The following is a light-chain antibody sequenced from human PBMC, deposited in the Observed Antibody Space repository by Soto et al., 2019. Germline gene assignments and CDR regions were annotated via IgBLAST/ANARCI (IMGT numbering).Light chain of an antibody. CDR3: QHYLGYPFT. V-gene: IGKV1-5*03. CDR2: KAS. CDR1: QSVSNW. Sequence: DIQMTQSPSTLSTSVGDRVTITCRASQSVSNWLAWFQQKPGQSPKLLIYKASTLETGVPSRFSGSGSGTEFTLTINSLQPDDSATYYCQHYLGYPFTFGGGTKVEIK. J-gene: IGKJ4*01.